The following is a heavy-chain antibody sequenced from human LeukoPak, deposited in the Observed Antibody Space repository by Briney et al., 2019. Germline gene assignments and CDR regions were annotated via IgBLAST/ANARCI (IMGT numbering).Heavy chain of an antibody. CDR2: ISGSGGST. J-gene: IGHJ4*02. CDR1: GFTFSSYA. Sequence: PGGSLRLSCAASGFTFSSYAMNWVRQAPGKGLEWVSSISGSGGSTYYADSVKGRFTISRDNSKNTLYLQMNSLRAEDTAVYYCAKVLSPSTGEVFKTFEYWGQGTLVTVSS. V-gene: IGHV3-23*01. CDR3: AKVLSPSTGEVFKTFEY. D-gene: IGHD2/OR15-2a*01.